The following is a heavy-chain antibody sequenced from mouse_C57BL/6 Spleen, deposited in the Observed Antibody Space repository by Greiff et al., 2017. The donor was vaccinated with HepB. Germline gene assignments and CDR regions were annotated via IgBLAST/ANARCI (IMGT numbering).Heavy chain of an antibody. V-gene: IGHV1-69*01. CDR1: GYTFTSYW. CDR3: ARGDGSSYPYYFDD. Sequence: VQLQQPGAELVMPGASVKLSCKASGYTFTSYWMHWVKQRPGQGLEWIGEIDPSDSYTNYNQKFTGKSTLTVDKSSSTAYMQLRSLTSEDSAVYDCARGDGSSYPYYFDDWGQGTTLTV. J-gene: IGHJ2*01. D-gene: IGHD1-1*01. CDR2: IDPSDSYT.